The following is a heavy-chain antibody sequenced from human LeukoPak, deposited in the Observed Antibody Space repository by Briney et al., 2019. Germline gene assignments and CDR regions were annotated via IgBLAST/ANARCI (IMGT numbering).Heavy chain of an antibody. D-gene: IGHD3-3*01. CDR1: GYTFTRFY. CDR2: IHPRGGST. J-gene: IGHJ5*02. CDR3: ARADYDFWSGDGGFDP. V-gene: IGHV1-46*01. Sequence: ASVKVSCKASGYTFTRFYMHWVRQAPGQGLEWMGIIHPRGGSTTYAQKFQGRVTMTTDTSTSTAYMELRSLRSDDTAVYYCARADYDFWSGDGGFDPWGQGTLVTVSS.